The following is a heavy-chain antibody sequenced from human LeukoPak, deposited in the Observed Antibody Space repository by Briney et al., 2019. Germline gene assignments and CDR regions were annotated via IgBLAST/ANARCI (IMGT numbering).Heavy chain of an antibody. Sequence: GGSLRLSCAASELTFSTYSMNWVRQAPGKGLEWLSYISSSSSAIYYADSVKGRFTISRDNAKNTLYLQMNSLRAEDTAVYYCARVGYSSSWYIDYWGQGTLVTVSS. CDR2: ISSSSSAI. V-gene: IGHV3-48*04. CDR1: ELTFSTYS. CDR3: ARVGYSSSWYIDY. D-gene: IGHD6-13*01. J-gene: IGHJ4*02.